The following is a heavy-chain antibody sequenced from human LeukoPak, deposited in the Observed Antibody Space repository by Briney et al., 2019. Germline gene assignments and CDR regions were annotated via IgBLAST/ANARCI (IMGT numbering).Heavy chain of an antibody. CDR2: IYYSGST. CDR1: GGSLSSGGYY. CDR3: ARGDSQRIDY. Sequence: PSETLSLTCTVSGGSLSSGGYYWSWIRQHPGKGLEWIGYIYYSGSTYYNPSLKSRVTISVDTSKNQFSLKLSSVTAADTAVYYCARGDSQRIDYWGQGTLVTVSS. V-gene: IGHV4-31*03. J-gene: IGHJ4*02. D-gene: IGHD3-22*01.